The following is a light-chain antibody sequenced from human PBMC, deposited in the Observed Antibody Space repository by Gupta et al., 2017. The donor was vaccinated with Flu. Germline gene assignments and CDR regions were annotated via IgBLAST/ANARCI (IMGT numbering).Light chain of an antibody. CDR2: KAS. V-gene: IGKV1-5*03. CDR1: QSISSW. Sequence: DIQMTQSPSTLSASVGDRVTITCRASQSISSWLAWYQQKPGKAPKLLIYKASSLESWVPSRFSGSGSGTDFTLTVSSLQPDDFATYYCQQYNSNSGTFGQGTKVEIK. CDR3: QQYNSNSGT. J-gene: IGKJ1*01.